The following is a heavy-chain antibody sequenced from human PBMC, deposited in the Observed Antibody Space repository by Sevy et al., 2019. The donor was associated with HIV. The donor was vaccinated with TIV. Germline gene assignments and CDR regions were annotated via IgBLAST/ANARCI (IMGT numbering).Heavy chain of an antibody. Sequence: GGSLRLSCAASGFTVSSNYMSWVRQAPGKGLEWVSVIYSGGSTYYADSVKGRFTISRDNSKNTQYLQMNSLRAEDTAVYYCARYYYDSSGYGWFDPWGQGTLVTVSS. CDR3: ARYYYDSSGYGWFDP. V-gene: IGHV3-53*01. D-gene: IGHD3-22*01. J-gene: IGHJ5*02. CDR1: GFTVSSNY. CDR2: IYSGGST.